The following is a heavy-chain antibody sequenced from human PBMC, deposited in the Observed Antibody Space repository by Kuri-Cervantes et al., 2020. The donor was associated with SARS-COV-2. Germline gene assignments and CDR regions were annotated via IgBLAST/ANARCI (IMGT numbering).Heavy chain of an antibody. Sequence: GGSLRLSCAASGFILSSYWMHWVRQAPGKGLVWVSRISSDGSSESYADSVKGRFTISRDNAKNTRYLQMNSLRAEDTAVYYCVRGLPIVVVPAANWYFDLWGRGTLVTVSS. CDR3: VRGLPIVVVPAANWYFDL. CDR2: ISSDGSSE. J-gene: IGHJ2*01. V-gene: IGHV3-74*01. CDR1: GFILSSYW. D-gene: IGHD2-2*01.